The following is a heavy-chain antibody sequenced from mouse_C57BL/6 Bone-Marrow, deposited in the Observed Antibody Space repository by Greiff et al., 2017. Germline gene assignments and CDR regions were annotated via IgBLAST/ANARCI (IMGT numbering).Heavy chain of an antibody. CDR1: GYTFTDYY. J-gene: IGHJ4*01. CDR2: INPYNGGT. D-gene: IGHD2-4*01. Sequence: EVQLQQSGPVLVKPGASVKMSCKASGYTFTDYYMNWVKQSHGKSLEWIGVINPYNGGTSYNQKFKGKATLTVDKSSSTAYMELNSLTSEDSAVYYCARGDDYDRAYAMDYWGQGTSVTVSS. V-gene: IGHV1-19*01. CDR3: ARGDDYDRAYAMDY.